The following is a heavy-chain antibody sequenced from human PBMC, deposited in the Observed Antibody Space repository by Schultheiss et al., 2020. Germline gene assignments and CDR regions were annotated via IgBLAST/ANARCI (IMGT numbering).Heavy chain of an antibody. J-gene: IGHJ4*02. D-gene: IGHD4-23*01. CDR2: ISNNGGAI. Sequence: GGSLRLSCLASGFTFNTYTMHWVRQAPGKGLEYLSAISNNGGAIYYADSVKGRFTISRDNSKNTLYLQMSSLRAEDTATYFCVKDKEVPTRPRRTPICDYWGQGTLVTVSS. V-gene: IGHV3-64D*06. CDR3: VKDKEVPTRPRRTPICDY. CDR1: GFTFNTYT.